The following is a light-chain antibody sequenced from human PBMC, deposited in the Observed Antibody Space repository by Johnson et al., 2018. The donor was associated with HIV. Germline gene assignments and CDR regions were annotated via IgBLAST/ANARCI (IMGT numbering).Light chain of an antibody. V-gene: IGLV1-51*01. Sequence: QSVLMQPPSVSAAPGQKVTISCSGSSSNIGNNYVSWYQQLPGTAPKLLIYDNNKRPSGIPDRFSGSKSGTSATLGITGLQTGDEADYYCGTWDSSLAPVFGTGTKVTVL. J-gene: IGLJ1*01. CDR3: GTWDSSLAPV. CDR2: DNN. CDR1: SSNIGNNY.